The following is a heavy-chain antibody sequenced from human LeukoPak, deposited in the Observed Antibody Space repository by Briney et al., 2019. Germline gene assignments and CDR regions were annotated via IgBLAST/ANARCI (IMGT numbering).Heavy chain of an antibody. CDR3: ARAGERQLVDY. D-gene: IGHD6-6*01. Sequence: SETLSLTCAVYGGSFSGYYWSWIRQPPGKGLEWIGEINHSGSTNYNPSLKSRVTISVDTSKNQFSLKLSSVTAADTAVYYCARAGERQLVDYWGQGTLVTVSS. CDR2: INHSGST. CDR1: GGSFSGYY. J-gene: IGHJ4*02. V-gene: IGHV4-34*01.